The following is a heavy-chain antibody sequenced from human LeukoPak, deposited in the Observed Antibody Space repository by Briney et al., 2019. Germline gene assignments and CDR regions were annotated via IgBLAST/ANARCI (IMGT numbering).Heavy chain of an antibody. CDR3: ASPPSVGDYYPWYFDF. Sequence: PGGSLRLSCVASGITFSTYSMNWVRQAPGKGLEWVSSISYSSTYIYYEDSVKGRFTISRDNARNSLYLQMNSLRAEDTAVYYCASPPSVGDYYPWYFDFWGRGTLVTVSS. J-gene: IGHJ2*01. D-gene: IGHD1-26*01. CDR2: ISYSSTYI. V-gene: IGHV3-21*06. CDR1: GITFSTYS.